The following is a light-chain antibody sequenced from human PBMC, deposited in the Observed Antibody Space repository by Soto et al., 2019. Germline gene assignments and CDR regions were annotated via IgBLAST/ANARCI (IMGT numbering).Light chain of an antibody. Sequence: QSALTQPASVSGSPGQSITLSCSGSSSDIGAYGYVSWYRHHPGKDPKLSLYEVSNRPSGVSDRFSGSKSGNTAFLTISGLQAEDEADYYCTSYTGTLSVVFGGGTQLTVL. CDR1: SSDIGAYGY. V-gene: IGLV2-14*01. J-gene: IGLJ7*01. CDR2: EVS. CDR3: TSYTGTLSVV.